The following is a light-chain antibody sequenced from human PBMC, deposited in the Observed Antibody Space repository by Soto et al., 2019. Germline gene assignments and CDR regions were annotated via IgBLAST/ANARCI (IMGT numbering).Light chain of an antibody. CDR3: AAWDENVYV. J-gene: IGLJ1*01. Sequence: QSVLTQPASVSGSPGQSITISCTGTSRDIGAYNYVSWYLQHPGKAPKLMIYEVVNRPSGISNRFSGSKSGNTASLTISGFQAEDEADYYCAAWDENVYVFGNGTKVTVL. CDR2: EVV. V-gene: IGLV2-14*01. CDR1: SRDIGAYNY.